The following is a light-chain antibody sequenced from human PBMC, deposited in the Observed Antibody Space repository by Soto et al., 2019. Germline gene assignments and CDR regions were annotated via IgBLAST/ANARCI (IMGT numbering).Light chain of an antibody. CDR1: NANIGNNK. Sequence: VLTQPPSASTTPGQKVTISCSGSNANIGNNKVNWYQQLPGTAPKLLIYSSNQRPSGVPDRFSGSKAGTSASLAISGLQSEDEANYYCATWDDSLHGYVFGAGTKVAVL. CDR2: SSN. V-gene: IGLV1-44*01. CDR3: ATWDDSLHGYV. J-gene: IGLJ1*01.